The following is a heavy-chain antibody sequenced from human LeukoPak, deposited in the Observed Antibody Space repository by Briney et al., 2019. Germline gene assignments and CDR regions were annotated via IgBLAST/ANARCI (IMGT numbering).Heavy chain of an antibody. Sequence: ASESVSCKASGYTFTGYYMHWVRQAPGQGLEWMGWINPNSGGTNYAQKFQGRVTMTRDTSISTAYMELSRLRSDDTAVYYCARVKDILTGYFAFDIWGQGTMVTVTS. CDR3: ARVKDILTGYFAFDI. CDR2: INPNSGGT. V-gene: IGHV1-2*02. J-gene: IGHJ3*02. CDR1: GYTFTGYY. D-gene: IGHD3-9*01.